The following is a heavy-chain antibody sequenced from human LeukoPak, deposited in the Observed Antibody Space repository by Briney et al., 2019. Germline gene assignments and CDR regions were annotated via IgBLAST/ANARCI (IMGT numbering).Heavy chain of an antibody. V-gene: IGHV3-30*02. CDR1: GFTFNADG. Sequence: GGSLRLSCAAPGFTFNADGTCSGRQAPGKGLEWVAFIRYDESNKYYAESVEGRFTISRDDSKITVYLQMKSLGNEDTAMYYCAKYSDYYGAGSYPDLFYIDFWGQGALVTVSS. D-gene: IGHD3-10*01. CDR3: AKYSDYYGAGSYPDLFYIDF. CDR2: IRYDESNK. J-gene: IGHJ4*02.